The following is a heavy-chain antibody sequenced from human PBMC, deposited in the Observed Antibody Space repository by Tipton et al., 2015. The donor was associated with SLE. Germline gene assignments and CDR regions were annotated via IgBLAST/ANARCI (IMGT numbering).Heavy chain of an antibody. J-gene: IGHJ4*02. CDR3: AISVKILLGDYYFFDY. D-gene: IGHD2/OR15-2a*01. CDR1: GFTFSYYA. V-gene: IGHV3-23*01. CDR2: ISGSADST. Sequence: SLRLSCAASGFTFSYYAMNWVRQAPGKGLEWVSGISGSADSTNYADSVKGRFTVSRDKTKNSLYLQMNSLRAEDTAVYYCAISVKILLGDYYFFDYWAQGTLVPFSS.